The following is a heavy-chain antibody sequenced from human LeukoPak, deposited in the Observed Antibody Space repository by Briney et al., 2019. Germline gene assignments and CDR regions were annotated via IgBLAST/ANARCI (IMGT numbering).Heavy chain of an antibody. V-gene: IGHV1-69*06. Sequence: SVKVSCKASGGTFSTYVISWVRQAPGQGLEWMGGIIPVFGTANYAEKFQDRVTITADKSTSTAYMELSSLRSEDTAMYYCARDHWSSSSDYFDYWGQGTLVTVSS. D-gene: IGHD6-6*01. CDR2: IIPVFGTA. J-gene: IGHJ4*02. CDR1: GGTFSTYV. CDR3: ARDHWSSSSDYFDY.